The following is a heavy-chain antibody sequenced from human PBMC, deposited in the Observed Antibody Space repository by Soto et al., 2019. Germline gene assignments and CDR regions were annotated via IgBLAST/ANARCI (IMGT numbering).Heavy chain of an antibody. CDR3: TKDLRGGAGSGWSHDY. CDR1: RFTFTNYA. Sequence: EVQLLESGGGLVQPGGSLRLSCAASRFTFTNYAMSWVRQAPGKGLEWLSAISGSGGSTNYADSVKGRFTISRDNSKNTLYLQMNSLRVEDTALYYCTKDLRGGAGSGWSHDYWGHGTLVTVSS. V-gene: IGHV3-23*01. D-gene: IGHD6-19*01. CDR2: ISGSGGST. J-gene: IGHJ4*01.